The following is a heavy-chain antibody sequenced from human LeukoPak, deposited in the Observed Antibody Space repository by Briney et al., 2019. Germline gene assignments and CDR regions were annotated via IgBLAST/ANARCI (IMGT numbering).Heavy chain of an antibody. CDR1: GFTFSDYY. J-gene: IGHJ4*02. CDR3: AKVGMSSAGGGSEFDY. Sequence: GGSLRLSCAASGFTFSDYYMSWVRQAPGKGLEWVSVIYSGGSTYYADSVKGRFTISRDNSKNTLYLQMNSLRAEDTAVYYCAKVGMSSAGGGSEFDYWGQGTLVTVSS. V-gene: IGHV3-66*01. D-gene: IGHD6-25*01. CDR2: IYSGGST.